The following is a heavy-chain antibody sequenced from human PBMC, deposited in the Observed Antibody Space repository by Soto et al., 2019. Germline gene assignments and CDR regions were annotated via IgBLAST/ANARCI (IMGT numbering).Heavy chain of an antibody. CDR2: MNPNSGTT. Sequence: ASVKVSCKTSGYSFISTDINWVRQATGQGLEWMGWMNPNSGTTGYAQKFQGRVTMTRNISESTAYMELSSLTSEDTAVYYCAGTKLAVRITGFNGMDVWGQGTTVTVSS. CDR1: GYSFISTD. J-gene: IGHJ6*02. D-gene: IGHD3-3*01. V-gene: IGHV1-8*01. CDR3: AGTKLAVRITGFNGMDV.